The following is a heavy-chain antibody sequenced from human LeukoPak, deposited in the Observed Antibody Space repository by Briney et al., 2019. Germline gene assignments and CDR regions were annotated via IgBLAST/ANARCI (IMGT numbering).Heavy chain of an antibody. CDR2: ISGSGDST. J-gene: IGHJ5*02. CDR3: AKDRWYYYGSGSYELNWFDP. Sequence: PGGSLRLSCAASGFTFSIYAMSWVRQAPGKGLEWVSLISGSGDSTYYADSVKGRFTISRDNSKNTLYLQMNSLRAEDTAVYYCAKDRWYYYGSGSYELNWFDPWGQGTLVTVSS. D-gene: IGHD3-10*01. V-gene: IGHV3-23*01. CDR1: GFTFSIYA.